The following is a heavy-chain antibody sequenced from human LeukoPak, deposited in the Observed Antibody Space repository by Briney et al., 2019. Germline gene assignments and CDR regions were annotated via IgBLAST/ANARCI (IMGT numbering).Heavy chain of an antibody. D-gene: IGHD3-3*01. CDR3: ARGSSITIFGVVIYDAFDI. V-gene: IGHV3-21*01. CDR2: ISSSSSYI. CDR1: GFTFSSYS. J-gene: IGHJ3*02. Sequence: GGSLRLSCAASGFTFSSYSMNWVRQAPGKGLEWVSSISSSSSYIYYADSVKGRFTTSRDNAKNSLYLQMNSLRAEDTAVYYCARGSSITIFGVVIYDAFDIWGQGTMVTVSS.